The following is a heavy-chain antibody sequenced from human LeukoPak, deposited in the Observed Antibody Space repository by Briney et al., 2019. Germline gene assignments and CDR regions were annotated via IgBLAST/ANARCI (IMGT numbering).Heavy chain of an antibody. CDR1: GGTFSSYA. D-gene: IGHD6-19*01. CDR3: ARYRNPHSSGWYYFDY. CDR2: IIPIFGTA. J-gene: IGHJ4*02. Sequence: GASVKVSCKASGGTFSSYAISWVRQAPGQGLEWMGGIIPIFGTANYAQKFQGRVTITADESTSTAYMELSSLRSEDTAVYYCARYRNPHSSGWYYFDYWGQGTLVTVSS. V-gene: IGHV1-69*13.